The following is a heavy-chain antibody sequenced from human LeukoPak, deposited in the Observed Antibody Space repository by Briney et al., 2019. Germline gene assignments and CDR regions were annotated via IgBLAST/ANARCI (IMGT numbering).Heavy chain of an antibody. J-gene: IGHJ4*02. CDR2: IYPGDSNT. V-gene: IGHV5-51*01. Sequence: PGESLKISCKCSGYSFTSYWIGWVRQMPGKGLEWMGIIYPGDSNTRYSPSFQGQVTISADKSISTAYLQWSGLKASDTAMYYCARLAISSIWSVYFDYWGQGTLVTVSS. CDR3: ARLAISSIWSVYFDY. CDR1: GYSFTSYW. D-gene: IGHD6-13*01.